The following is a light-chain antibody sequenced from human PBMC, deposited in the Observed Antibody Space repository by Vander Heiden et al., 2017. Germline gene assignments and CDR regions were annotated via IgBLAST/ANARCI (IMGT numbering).Light chain of an antibody. V-gene: IGLV2-11*01. CDR2: DVA. J-gene: IGLJ1*01. CDR1: SSDVGGYNY. CDR3: CSYAGSYVYV. Sequence: QSALTQPRSVSGSPGKSVTISCTGTSSDVGGYNYVSWYQQHAGKAPKLMLYDVAQRPSGVPDRFSGSKSGNTASLTISGLQAEDEADYYCCSYAGSYVYVFGTGTTVTVL.